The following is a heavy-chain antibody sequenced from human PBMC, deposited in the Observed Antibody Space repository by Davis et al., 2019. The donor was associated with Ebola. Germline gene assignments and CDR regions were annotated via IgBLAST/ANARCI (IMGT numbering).Heavy chain of an antibody. Sequence: SETLSLTCAVYGGSFSGYYWSWIRQPPGKGLEWIGEINHSGSTNYNPSLKSRVTISVDTSKNQFSLKLSSVTAADTAVYYCARGSGSRIIWFRESHFDYWGQGTLVTVSS. CDR3: ARGSGSRIIWFRESHFDY. J-gene: IGHJ4*02. V-gene: IGHV4-34*01. CDR2: INHSGST. D-gene: IGHD3-10*01. CDR1: GGSFSGYY.